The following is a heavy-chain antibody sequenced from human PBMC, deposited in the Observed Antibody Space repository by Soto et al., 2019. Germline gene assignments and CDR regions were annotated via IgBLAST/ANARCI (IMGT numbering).Heavy chain of an antibody. V-gene: IGHV1-24*01. CDR3: ATEVGNYDFRSASRHKWFDP. Sequence: ASVKVSCKVSGYTLTELSMHWVRQAPGRGLEWMGGFDPEDGETIYAQKFQGRVTMTEDTSTDTAYMELSSLRSEDTAVYYCATEVGNYDFRSASRHKWFDPWGQGTLVPFSS. CDR2: FDPEDGET. D-gene: IGHD3-3*01. J-gene: IGHJ5*02. CDR1: GYTLTELS.